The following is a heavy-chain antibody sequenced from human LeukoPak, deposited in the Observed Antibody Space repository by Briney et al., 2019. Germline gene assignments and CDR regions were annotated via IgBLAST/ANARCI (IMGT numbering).Heavy chain of an antibody. V-gene: IGHV4-39*07. Sequence: SDTLSLTCTVSGGSIRSSNYYWGWIRQPPGKGLEWIGSIFYSGDTYYNPSLTRRVTISVGTSRTQFSLNLNSVTAADTAVYYCARVTGHYDSLTAYHRLQYSLDYWGQGALVTVSS. CDR1: GGSIRSSNYY. CDR2: IFYSGDT. D-gene: IGHD3-9*01. CDR3: ARVTGHYDSLTAYHRLQYSLDY. J-gene: IGHJ4*02.